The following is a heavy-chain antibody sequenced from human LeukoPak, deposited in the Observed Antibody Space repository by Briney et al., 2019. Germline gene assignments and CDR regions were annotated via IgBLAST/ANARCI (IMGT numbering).Heavy chain of an antibody. CDR1: GCSFTNYW. V-gene: IGHV5-51*01. CDR3: ARRASSYYYFEY. J-gene: IGHJ4*02. CDR2: IYPGDSDT. D-gene: IGHD6-13*01. Sequence: AESPQISCKGSGCSFTNYWIVCVRQLPAKGLEWMGTIYPGDSDTTYYPSFQGQVTISSDKSISTAYLQWSSLKASDTAMYYCARRASSYYYFEYWGQGTPGTGSS.